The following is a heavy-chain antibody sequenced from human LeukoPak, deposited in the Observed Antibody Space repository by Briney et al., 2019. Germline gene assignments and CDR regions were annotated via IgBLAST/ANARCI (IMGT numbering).Heavy chain of an antibody. D-gene: IGHD1-26*01. J-gene: IGHJ4*02. CDR3: ARVVIRSGSYYELDY. Sequence: SVKVSCKASGGTFSSYAISWVRQAPGQGLEWMGGIIPIFSTTNYAQKFQGRVTITTDEPTSTAYMELSSLRSEDTAVYYCARVVIRSGSYYELDYWGQGTLVTVSS. CDR1: GGTFSSYA. CDR2: IIPIFSTT. V-gene: IGHV1-69*05.